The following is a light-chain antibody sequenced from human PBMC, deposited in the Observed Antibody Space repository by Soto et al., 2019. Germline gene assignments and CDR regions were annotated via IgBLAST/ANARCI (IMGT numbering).Light chain of an antibody. CDR3: LQYYTFPRT. CDR2: WAS. Sequence: DIVMTQSPDSLAVSLGERATINCKSSQSVLYSPNNKNYLAWYQQKPGQPPKLLIYWASIRESGVPDRFSGSGGGTDFTLTISSLQAEDVAVYFCLQYYTFPRTFGQGTTVEVK. V-gene: IGKV4-1*01. CDR1: QSVLYSPNNKNY. J-gene: IGKJ1*01.